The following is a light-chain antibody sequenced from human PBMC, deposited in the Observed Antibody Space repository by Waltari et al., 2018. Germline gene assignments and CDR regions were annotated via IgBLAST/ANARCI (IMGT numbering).Light chain of an antibody. CDR3: QQHGTLPAT. CDR1: QSVGSSS. J-gene: IGKJ1*01. V-gene: IGKV3-20*01. CDR2: RAS. Sequence: ELVLTQSPGTASLSPGERVTLSCRVSQSVGSSSLAWYQQKPGQAPRLVIYRASRRATGIPDRFSGSGSGTDFSLTISRREPEDFAVYYCQQHGTLPATFGQGTKVEIK.